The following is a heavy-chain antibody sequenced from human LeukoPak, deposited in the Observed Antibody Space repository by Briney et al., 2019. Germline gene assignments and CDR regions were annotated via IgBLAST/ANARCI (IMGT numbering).Heavy chain of an antibody. V-gene: IGHV3-7*03. CDR1: GFTLSNHW. CDR2: VNRDGSET. J-gene: IGHJ6*02. Sequence: GGSLRLSCAASGFTLSNHWMTWVRQVPGRGPGWVANVNRDGSETYYLDSVKGRFTISKDNAKNSLYLQMNSLRAEDTALYHCARNNGMDVWGQGTTVIVSS. CDR3: ARNNGMDV.